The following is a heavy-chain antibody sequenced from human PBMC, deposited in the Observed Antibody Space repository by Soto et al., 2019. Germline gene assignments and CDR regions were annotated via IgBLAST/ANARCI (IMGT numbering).Heavy chain of an antibody. D-gene: IGHD5-12*01. CDR1: GYTFTSYW. Sequence: GESLKISCSGSGYTFTSYWIVWVRQMPGKGLEWMGNIYPGDSETRYSPSFEGEVTISADKSTTTAYLRWSSLKASDTAVYYCARMGFSVGGYFADYHDGKDVWGQGTTVIVSS. CDR2: IYPGDSET. V-gene: IGHV5-51*01. J-gene: IGHJ6*02. CDR3: ARMGFSVGGYFADYHDGKDV.